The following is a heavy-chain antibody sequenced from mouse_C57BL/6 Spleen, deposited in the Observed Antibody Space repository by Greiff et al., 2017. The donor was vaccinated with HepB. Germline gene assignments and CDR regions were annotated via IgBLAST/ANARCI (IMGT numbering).Heavy chain of an antibody. D-gene: IGHD2-1*01. CDR3: GRSERGYYGNFDV. Sequence: QVQLQQPGAELVKPGASVKMSCKASGYTFTSYWITWVRQRPGQGLEWIGDIYPGSGSTNYNEKFKSKATLTVDTSSSTAYMQLSSLTSEDSAVYYCGRSERGYYGNFDVWGTGTTVTVSS. J-gene: IGHJ1*03. CDR1: GYTFTSYW. V-gene: IGHV1-55*01. CDR2: IYPGSGST.